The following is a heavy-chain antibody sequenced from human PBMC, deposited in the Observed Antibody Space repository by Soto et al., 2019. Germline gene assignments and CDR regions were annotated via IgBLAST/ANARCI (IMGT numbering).Heavy chain of an antibody. Sequence: SETLSLTCAVSGGSISSSNWWSWVRQPPGKGLEWIGEIYHSGSTNYNPSLKSRVTISVDKSKNQFSLKLSSVTAADTAVYYCAIVTSSSYPYGMDVWGQGTTVTVSS. D-gene: IGHD6-6*01. V-gene: IGHV4-4*02. CDR1: GGSISSSNW. CDR3: AIVTSSSYPYGMDV. CDR2: IYHSGST. J-gene: IGHJ6*02.